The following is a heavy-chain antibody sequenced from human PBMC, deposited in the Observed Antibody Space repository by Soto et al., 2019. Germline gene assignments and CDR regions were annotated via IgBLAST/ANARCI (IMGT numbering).Heavy chain of an antibody. D-gene: IGHD4-17*01. CDR2: IKQDGSEK. Sequence: PGGSLRLSCAASGFTFSSDWMSWVRQAPGKGLEWVANIKQDGSEKYYVDSVKGRFTISRDNAKNSLYLQMNSLRAEDTAVYYCARGYSDQPFDYWGQGTLVTVSS. V-gene: IGHV3-7*01. CDR1: GFTFSSDW. CDR3: ARGYSDQPFDY. J-gene: IGHJ4*02.